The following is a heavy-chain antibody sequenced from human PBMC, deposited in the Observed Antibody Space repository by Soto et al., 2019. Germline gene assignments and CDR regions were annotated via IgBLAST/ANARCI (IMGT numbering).Heavy chain of an antibody. D-gene: IGHD5-18*01. CDR2: IYHSGST. CDR1: GGSISSGDYY. CDR3: ARDRAPNTAINSYYGLDV. V-gene: IGHV4-39*07. J-gene: IGHJ6*02. Sequence: SETLSLTCTVSGGSISSGDYYWSWIRQPPGKGLEWIGEIYHSGSTNYNPSLRSRVTISVDKSKNQFSLKLTSVTAADTAVYYCARDRAPNTAINSYYGLDVWGQGTTVTVSS.